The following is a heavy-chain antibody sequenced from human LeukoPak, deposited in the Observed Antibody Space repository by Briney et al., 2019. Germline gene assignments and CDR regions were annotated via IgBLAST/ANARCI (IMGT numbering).Heavy chain of an antibody. CDR1: GFTFSDYY. Sequence: GGSLRLSCAASGFTFSDYYMSWIRQAPGKGLEWVSYISSSGNTTHHADSVKGRFTISRDNAKNSLYLQMSSLRAEDTAVYYCARDGGSSWYFDYWGQGTLVTVSS. V-gene: IGHV3-11*04. D-gene: IGHD6-13*01. CDR3: ARDGGSSWYFDY. CDR2: ISSSGNTT. J-gene: IGHJ4*02.